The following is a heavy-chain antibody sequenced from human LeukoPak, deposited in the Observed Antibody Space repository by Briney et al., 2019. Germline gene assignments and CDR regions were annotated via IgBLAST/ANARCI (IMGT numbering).Heavy chain of an antibody. J-gene: IGHJ4*02. CDR2: IYYSGST. Sequence: SETLSLTCSVSGDSISSSNNYWAWIRQPPGKGLEWIGYIYYSGSTNYNPSLKSRVTISVDTSKNQFSLKLSSVTAADTAVYYCARGKIAVAGIGDYWGQGTLVTVSS. CDR3: ARGKIAVAGIGDY. CDR1: GDSISSSNNY. D-gene: IGHD6-19*01. V-gene: IGHV4-61*05.